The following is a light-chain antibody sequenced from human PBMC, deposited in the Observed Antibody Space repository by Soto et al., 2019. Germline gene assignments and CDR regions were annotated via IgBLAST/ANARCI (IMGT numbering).Light chain of an antibody. Sequence: NFMLTQPHSVSESPGKTVTISCTRRSCSIASNYVQWYQQRPGSAPTTVIYEDNQRPSGVPDRFSGSTDGSSNSASLTISGLQTEDEADYYCQSYDSSTVVFGGGTKLTVL. CDR1: SCSIASNY. V-gene: IGLV6-57*04. J-gene: IGLJ2*01. CDR3: QSYDSSTVV. CDR2: EDN.